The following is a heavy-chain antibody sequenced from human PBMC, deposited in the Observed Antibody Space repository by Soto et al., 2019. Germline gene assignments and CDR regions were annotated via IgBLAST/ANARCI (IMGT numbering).Heavy chain of an antibody. CDR1: GFSFSSYA. J-gene: IGHJ4*02. V-gene: IGHV3-23*01. CDR3: AKDPTVSLRGSDY. Sequence: PGGSLRLSCAASGFSFSSYAMTWVRQAPGKGLEWVSTISNSGGSTYYADSVKGRFTISRDNSKNTLYLQMSSLREEDTAVYYCAKDPTVSLRGSDYWGQGNMVTVS. CDR2: ISNSGGST. D-gene: IGHD4-17*01.